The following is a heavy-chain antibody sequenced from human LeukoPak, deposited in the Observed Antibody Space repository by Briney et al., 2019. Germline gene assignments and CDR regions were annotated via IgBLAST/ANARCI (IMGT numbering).Heavy chain of an antibody. D-gene: IGHD5-24*01. CDR1: GFTLGDYA. J-gene: IGHJ3*02. Sequence: GGSLRLSCTAPGFTLGDYAMSWVRQAPGKGLEWVGFIRCRPYGGTTEYGASVKGRFTISRDDSEAIAYLQMNSLKTDDTAVYYCTPSRGDGYNSFDIWGQGTMVTVSS. CDR2: IRCRPYGGTT. CDR3: TPSRGDGYNSFDI. V-gene: IGHV3-49*04.